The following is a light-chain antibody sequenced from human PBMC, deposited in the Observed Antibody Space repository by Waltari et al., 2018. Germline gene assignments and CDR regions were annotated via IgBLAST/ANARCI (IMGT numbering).Light chain of an antibody. J-gene: IGKJ4*01. V-gene: IGKV1-39*01. CDR2: ATS. CDR3: QQSYITPPLT. CDR1: QSISGY. Sequence: DIQMTQSPSSLSASVGDRVTITCRASQSISGYLNWYQQKPGKAPKVLIYATSSLQSGVPSRCSGSGSGTDVTLTISSLQPEDFATYYCQQSYITPPLTFGGGTKVEIK.